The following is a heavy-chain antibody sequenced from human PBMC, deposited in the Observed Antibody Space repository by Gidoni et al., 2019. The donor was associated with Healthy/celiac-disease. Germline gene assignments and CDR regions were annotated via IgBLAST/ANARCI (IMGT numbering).Heavy chain of an antibody. CDR3: ARGHGYDSSGHSLDY. CDR2: FGTA. Sequence: QVQLVQSVAEVKKPGSSVKVPCKASGGTFSSYAIFGTANYAQKFQGRVTITADESTSTAYMELSSLRSEDTAVYYCARGHGYDSSGHSLDYWGQGTLVTVSS. CDR1: GGTFSSYA. D-gene: IGHD3-22*01. J-gene: IGHJ4*02. V-gene: IGHV1-69*01.